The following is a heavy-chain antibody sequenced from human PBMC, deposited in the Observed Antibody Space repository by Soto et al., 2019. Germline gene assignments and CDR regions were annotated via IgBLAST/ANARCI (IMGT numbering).Heavy chain of an antibody. Sequence: EVQLLESGGGLVQPGGSLRLSCAASGFTFSSYAMSWVRQAPGKGLEWVSAISGSGGSTYYADSVKGRFTISRDNSKNTLYLQMNSLRAEDTAVYYCAKDWRWEKPLYYYYDGMDVWGQGTTVTVSS. CDR1: GFTFSSYA. CDR2: ISGSGGST. D-gene: IGHD1-26*01. J-gene: IGHJ6*02. V-gene: IGHV3-23*01. CDR3: AKDWRWEKPLYYYYDGMDV.